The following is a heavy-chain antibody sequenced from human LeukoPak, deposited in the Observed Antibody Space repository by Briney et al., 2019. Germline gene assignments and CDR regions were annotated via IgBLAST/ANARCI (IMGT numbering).Heavy chain of an antibody. D-gene: IGHD3-3*01. V-gene: IGHV4-4*02. CDR3: AREGGFFRPLDY. CDR2: VHLDGRT. CDR1: GGSVTSTNW. J-gene: IGHJ4*02. Sequence: AETLSLTCGVSGGSVTSTNWWTWVRQPPGKGLEWIGEVHLDGRTNYNPSLKSRLTMSVDLSENHISLKLTSVTAADTAVYYCAREGGFFRPLDYSGQGTLVTVSS.